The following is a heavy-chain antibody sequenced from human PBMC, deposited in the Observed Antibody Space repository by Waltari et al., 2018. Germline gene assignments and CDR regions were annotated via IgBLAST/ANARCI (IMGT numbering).Heavy chain of an antibody. CDR1: GFTFSNAW. Sequence: EVQLVESGGGLVKPGGSLRLSCAASGFTFSNAWMSWVRQAPGKGREWVGRIKSKTDGGTTDYAAPVKGRFTISRDDSKNTLYLQMNSLKTEDTAVYYCTTGATVSYYYYYYGMDVWGQGTTVTVSS. D-gene: IGHD4-17*01. V-gene: IGHV3-15*01. CDR3: TTGATVSYYYYYYGMDV. J-gene: IGHJ6*02. CDR2: IKSKTDGGTT.